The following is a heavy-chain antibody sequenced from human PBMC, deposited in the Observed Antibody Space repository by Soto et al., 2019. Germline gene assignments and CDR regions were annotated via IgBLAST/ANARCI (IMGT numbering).Heavy chain of an antibody. Sequence: GGSLRLSCAASGFTVSSNYMSWVRQAPGKGLEWVSVIYSGGSTYYADSAKGRFTISRDNSKNTLYLQMNSLRAEDTAVYYCARSYCSSTSCYEYYYYYGMDVWGQGTTVTVSS. V-gene: IGHV3-53*01. CDR3: ARSYCSSTSCYEYYYYYGMDV. J-gene: IGHJ6*02. CDR1: GFTVSSNY. D-gene: IGHD2-2*01. CDR2: IYSGGST.